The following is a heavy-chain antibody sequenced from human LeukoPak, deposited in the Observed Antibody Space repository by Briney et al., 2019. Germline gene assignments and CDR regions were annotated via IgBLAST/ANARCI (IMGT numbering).Heavy chain of an antibody. J-gene: IGHJ4*02. CDR3: ARDPWLQGPSYFDY. CDR1: GYSISSGDY. CDR2: IYHSGNT. V-gene: IGHV4-38-2*02. Sequence: PSETLSLTCTVSGYSISSGDYWGWIRQPPGKGLEWIGSIYHSGNTYYNPPLKSRVTISVDTSKNQFSLKLSSVTAADTAVYYCARDPWLQGPSYFDYWGQGTLVTVSS. D-gene: IGHD5-24*01.